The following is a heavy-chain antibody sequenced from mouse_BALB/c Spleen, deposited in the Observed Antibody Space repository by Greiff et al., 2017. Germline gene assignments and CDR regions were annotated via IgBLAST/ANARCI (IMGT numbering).Heavy chain of an antibody. CDR2: ISSGGSYT. CDR1: GFTFSSYT. J-gene: IGHJ2*01. CDR3: TRDGDS. Sequence: DVMLVESGGGLVKPGGSLKLSCAASGFTFSSYTMSWVRQTPEKRLEWVATISSGGSYTYYPDSVKGRFTISRDNAKNTLYLQMSSLKSEDTAMYYCTRDGDSWGQGTTLTVSS. V-gene: IGHV5-6-4*01.